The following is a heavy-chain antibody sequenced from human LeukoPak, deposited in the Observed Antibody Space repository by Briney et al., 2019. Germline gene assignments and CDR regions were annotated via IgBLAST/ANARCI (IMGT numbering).Heavy chain of an antibody. CDR3: AKVFWSGYYRDYYYYMDV. CDR1: GFTFSSYA. D-gene: IGHD3-3*01. J-gene: IGHJ6*03. Sequence: PGGSLRLSCAASGFTFSSYAMSWVRQAPGKGLEWVSAISGSGGSTYYADSVKGRFTISRDNSKNTLYLQMNSLRAEDTAVYYCAKVFWSGYYRDYYYYMDVWDKGTTVTVSS. CDR2: ISGSGGST. V-gene: IGHV3-23*01.